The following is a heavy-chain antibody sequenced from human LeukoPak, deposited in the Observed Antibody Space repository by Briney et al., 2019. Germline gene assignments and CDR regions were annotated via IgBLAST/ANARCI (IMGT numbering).Heavy chain of an antibody. J-gene: IGHJ4*02. V-gene: IGHV4-61*01. CDR2: IYYSGST. CDR1: GGSVSSGSYY. CDR3: ARNVCGDYAFFL. D-gene: IGHD4-17*01. Sequence: SETLSLTCTVSGGSVSSGSYYWSWIRQPPGKGLEWIGYIYYSGSTNYNPSLKSRVTISVDTSKNQFSLKLSSVTAADTAVYYCARNVCGDYAFFLWGQGTLVTVSS.